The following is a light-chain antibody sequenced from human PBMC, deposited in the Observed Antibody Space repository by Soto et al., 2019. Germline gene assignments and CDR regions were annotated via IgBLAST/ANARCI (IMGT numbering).Light chain of an antibody. CDR3: CSFATSNTVV. CDR2: DVS. J-gene: IGLJ2*01. CDR1: GSDVGGYDF. Sequence: QSALTQPSSVSGSPGQSVTISCTGTGSDVGGYDFVSWYQQHPGKAPKLMIYDVSQRPSGVPDRFSGSKSGSTASLTISGLQADDEADYFCCSFATSNTVVFGGGTKLTVL. V-gene: IGLV2-11*01.